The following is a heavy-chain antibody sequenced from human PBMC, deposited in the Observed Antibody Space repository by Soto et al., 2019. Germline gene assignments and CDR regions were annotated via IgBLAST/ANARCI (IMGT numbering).Heavy chain of an antibody. V-gene: IGHV3-7*03. CDR1: GLTFTDYW. CDR3: ASDRFRGTYYLRGVTYFFEE. D-gene: IGHD1-26*01. CDR2: IKQDESEK. J-gene: IGHJ4*02. Sequence: PGGPLRLSCVTYGLTFTDYWMSWVRQAPGKGLEWVANIKQDESEKNYLDSVKGRFTISRDNAKNSLYLQMNSLRAEDTAVYYCASDRFRGTYYLRGVTYFFEEWGQGAPVTVSS.